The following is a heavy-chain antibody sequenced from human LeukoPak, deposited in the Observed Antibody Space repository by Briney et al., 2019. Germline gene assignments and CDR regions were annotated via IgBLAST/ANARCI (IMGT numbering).Heavy chain of an antibody. CDR2: ISAYNGNT. Sequence: ASVKVSCKASGYTFTSYGISWVRQAPGQGLEWMGWISAYNGNTNYAQKLQGRVTMTTDTSTSTAYMELRSMRSDDTAVYYCAAHYYDILTGYFNWFDPWGQGTLVTVSS. V-gene: IGHV1-18*04. CDR3: AAHYYDILTGYFNWFDP. D-gene: IGHD3-9*01. CDR1: GYTFTSYG. J-gene: IGHJ5*02.